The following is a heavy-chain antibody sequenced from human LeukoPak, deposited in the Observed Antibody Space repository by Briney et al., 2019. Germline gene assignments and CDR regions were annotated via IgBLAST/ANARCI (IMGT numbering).Heavy chain of an antibody. Sequence: PGGSLRLSCAASGLTFSSYEMNWVRQAPGKGLEWVSYISSSGSTIFYADSVKGRFTISRDNAKNSPYLQMNSLRAEDTAVYYCARLYSSSSGLRASDYWGQGTLVTVSS. V-gene: IGHV3-48*03. CDR3: ARLYSSSSGLRASDY. J-gene: IGHJ4*02. D-gene: IGHD6-6*01. CDR1: GLTFSSYE. CDR2: ISSSGSTI.